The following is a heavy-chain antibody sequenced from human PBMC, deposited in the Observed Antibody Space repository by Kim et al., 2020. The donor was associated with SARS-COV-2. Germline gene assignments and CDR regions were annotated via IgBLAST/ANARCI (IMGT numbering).Heavy chain of an antibody. CDR1: GFTFSSYE. Sequence: GGSLRLSCAASGFTFSSYEMNWVRQAPGKGLEWVSYISSSGSTIYYADSVKGRFTISRDNAKNSLYLQMNSLRAEDTAVYYCARIFYQIDYWGQGTLVTVSS. CDR2: ISSSGSTI. J-gene: IGHJ4*02. V-gene: IGHV3-48*03. D-gene: IGHD2-2*01. CDR3: ARIFYQIDY.